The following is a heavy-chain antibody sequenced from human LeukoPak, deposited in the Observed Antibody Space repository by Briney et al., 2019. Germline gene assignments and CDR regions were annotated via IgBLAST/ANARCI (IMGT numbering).Heavy chain of an antibody. CDR3: ARERVRDSSGWYNYYYGMDV. Sequence: GGSLRLSCAASGFTFSSYSMNWVRQAPGKGLEWVSSISSSSSYIYYADSVKGRFTISRDNAKNSLYLQMNSLRAEDTAVYYCARERVRDSSGWYNYYYGMDVWGQGTTVTVSS. D-gene: IGHD6-19*01. CDR1: GFTFSSYS. V-gene: IGHV3-21*01. CDR2: ISSSSSYI. J-gene: IGHJ6*02.